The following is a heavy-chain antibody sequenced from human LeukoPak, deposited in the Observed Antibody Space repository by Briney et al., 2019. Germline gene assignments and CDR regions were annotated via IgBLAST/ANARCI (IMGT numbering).Heavy chain of an antibody. V-gene: IGHV3-21*01. CDR1: GFTFSSYS. J-gene: IGHJ5*02. Sequence: GGSLRLSCAASGFTFSSYSMNWVRQAPGKGLEWVSSISSSSSYIYYADSVKGRFTISRDNAKNSLYLQMNSLRAEDTAVYYCARGLLITANWFDPWGQGTLVTVSS. D-gene: IGHD1-20*01. CDR2: ISSSSSYI. CDR3: ARGLLITANWFDP.